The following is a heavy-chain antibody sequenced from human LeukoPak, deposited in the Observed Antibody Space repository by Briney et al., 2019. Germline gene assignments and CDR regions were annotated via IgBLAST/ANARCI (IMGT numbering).Heavy chain of an antibody. CDR3: ARDYGDRFDY. CDR1: GGSISSYY. V-gene: IGHV4-59*01. CDR2: IYYSGST. J-gene: IGHJ4*02. Sequence: SETLSLTCTVSGGSISSYYWSWIRQPPGKGLEWIGYIYYSGSTNYNPSLKSRVTISVDTSKNQFSLKLSSVTAADTAVYYCARDYGDRFDYWGQGTLVTVSS. D-gene: IGHD4-17*01.